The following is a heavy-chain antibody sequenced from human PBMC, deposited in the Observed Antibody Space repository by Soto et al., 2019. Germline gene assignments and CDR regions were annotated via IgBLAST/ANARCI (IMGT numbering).Heavy chain of an antibody. CDR2: INHSGST. D-gene: IGHD6-19*01. J-gene: IGHJ6*02. Sequence: PSETLSLTCAVYGGSFSGYYWSWIRQPPGKGLEWIGEINHSGSTNYSPSLKSRVTISVDTSKNQFSLKLSSVTAADTAVYYCARVLRPGYSSGWYVSNYYYYYGMDVWGQGTTVTVSS. V-gene: IGHV4-34*01. CDR3: ARVLRPGYSSGWYVSNYYYYYGMDV. CDR1: GGSFSGYY.